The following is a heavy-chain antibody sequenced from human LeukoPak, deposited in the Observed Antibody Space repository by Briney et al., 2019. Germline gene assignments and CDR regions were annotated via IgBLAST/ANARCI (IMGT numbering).Heavy chain of an antibody. J-gene: IGHJ4*02. CDR1: GFTFSSSW. CDR2: IYSGGST. CDR3: ARLHYYDSSGLFDY. V-gene: IGHV3-53*01. Sequence: GGSLRLSCAASGFTFSSSWMHWVRQAPGKGLEWVSVIYSGGSTYYADSVKGRFTISRDNSKNTLYLQMNSLRAEDTAVYYCARLHYYDSSGLFDYWGQGTLVTVSS. D-gene: IGHD3-22*01.